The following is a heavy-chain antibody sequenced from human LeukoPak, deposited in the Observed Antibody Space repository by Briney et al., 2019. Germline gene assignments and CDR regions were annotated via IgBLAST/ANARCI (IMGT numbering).Heavy chain of an antibody. CDR3: ARDPGYSYYYGMDV. V-gene: IGHV1-69*13. CDR2: IIPIFGTA. D-gene: IGHD2-15*01. J-gene: IGHJ6*02. CDR1: GGTFSSYA. Sequence: ASVKVSRKASGGTFSSYAISWVRQAPGQGLEWMGGIIPIFGTANCAQKFQGRVTITADESTSTAYMELSSLRSEDTAVYYCARDPGYSYYYGMDVWGQGTTVTVSS.